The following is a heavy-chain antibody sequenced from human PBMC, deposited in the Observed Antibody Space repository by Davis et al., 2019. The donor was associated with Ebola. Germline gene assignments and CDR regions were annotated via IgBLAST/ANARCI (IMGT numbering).Heavy chain of an antibody. J-gene: IGHJ5*02. D-gene: IGHD2-21*01. CDR2: IKQDGSEK. CDR3: ARDRRFPTFDP. CDR1: GFTFSSYG. V-gene: IGHV3-7*01. Sequence: GGSLRLSCAASGFTFSSYGMSWVRHTPGKGLEGVANIKQDGSEKYYVDSVKGRFTISRDNAKNSLYLQMNSLRAEDTAVYYCARDRRFPTFDPRGQGPLVTVSS.